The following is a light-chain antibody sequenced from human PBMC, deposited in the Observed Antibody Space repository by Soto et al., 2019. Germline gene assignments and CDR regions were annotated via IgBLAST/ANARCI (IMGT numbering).Light chain of an antibody. CDR3: QQFNSYPLT. V-gene: IGKV1-9*01. CDR1: QDSRSY. J-gene: IGKJ4*01. Sequence: DIQLTQSPSFLSASVGDRVTITCRACQDSRSYLAWYQQKPGKAPKLLIYGASALQSGVPSRFSGSGSGTEFTLAISSLQPEDFATYYCQQFNSYPLTFGGGTKVEFK. CDR2: GAS.